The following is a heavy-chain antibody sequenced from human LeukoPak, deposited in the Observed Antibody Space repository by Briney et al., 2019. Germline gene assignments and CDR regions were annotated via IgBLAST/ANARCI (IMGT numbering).Heavy chain of an antibody. J-gene: IGHJ4*02. CDR3: AREPSTGSDY. CDR2: IYYSGST. Sequence: SETLSLACTVSGGSISSYYWSWIRQPPGKGLEWIGYIYYSGSTNYNPSLKSRVTISVDTSKNQFSLKLSSVTAADTAVYYCAREPSTGSDYWGQGTLVTVSS. D-gene: IGHD3-9*01. CDR1: GGSISSYY. V-gene: IGHV4-59*12.